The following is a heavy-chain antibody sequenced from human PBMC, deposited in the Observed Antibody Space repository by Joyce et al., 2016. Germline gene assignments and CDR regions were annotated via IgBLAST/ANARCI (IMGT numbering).Heavy chain of an antibody. CDR2: INYSGNT. J-gene: IGHJ4*02. D-gene: IGHD4-17*01. CDR1: GGSLKTYY. Sequence: QVQLQQWGAGLLKPSETLSLTCAVYGGSLKTYYWTWIRQTPGKGLEWIGEINYSGNTNYNPSLESRLTMSIDTSNIHFSLKLTSVTAADTAAYYCARGTTPLDHWGQGTLVTVSS. CDR3: ARGTTPLDH. V-gene: IGHV4-34*01.